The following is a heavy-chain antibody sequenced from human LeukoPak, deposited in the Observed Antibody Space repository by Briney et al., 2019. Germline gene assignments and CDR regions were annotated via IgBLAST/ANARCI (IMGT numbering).Heavy chain of an antibody. CDR3: ARDSRRGYSYGHTRSDAFDI. J-gene: IGHJ3*02. Sequence: SVKVSCKASGGTFSSYAISWVRQAPGQGLEWMGGIIPIFGTANYAQKFQGRVTITADESTSTAYMELSSLRSEDTAVYYCARDSRRGYSYGHTRSDAFDIWGQGTMVTVSS. CDR2: IIPIFGTA. V-gene: IGHV1-69*13. CDR1: GGTFSSYA. D-gene: IGHD5-18*01.